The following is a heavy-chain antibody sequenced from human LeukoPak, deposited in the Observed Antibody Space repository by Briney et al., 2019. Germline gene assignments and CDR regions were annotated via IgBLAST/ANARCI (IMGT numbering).Heavy chain of an antibody. CDR1: GFTFSSYS. D-gene: IGHD3-10*01. V-gene: IGHV3-21*01. CDR2: ISSSSSYI. J-gene: IGHJ4*02. CDR3: ARDLSNYGSGSY. Sequence: GGSLRLSCAASGFTFSSYSMNWVRQAPGRGLEWVSSISSSSSYIYYADSVKGRFTISRDNAKNSLYLQMNSLRAEDTAVYYCARDLSNYGSGSYWGQGTLVTVSS.